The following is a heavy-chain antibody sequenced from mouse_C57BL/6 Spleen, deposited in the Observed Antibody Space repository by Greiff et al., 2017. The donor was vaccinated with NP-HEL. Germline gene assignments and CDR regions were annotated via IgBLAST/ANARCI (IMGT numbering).Heavy chain of an antibody. D-gene: IGHD1-1*01. CDR1: GYAFSSYW. CDR3: ARWGFITTVVVDY. CDR2: IYPGDGDT. J-gene: IGHJ2*01. V-gene: IGHV1-80*01. Sequence: QVQLKQSGAELVKPGASVKISCKASGYAFSSYWMNWVKQRPGKGLEWIGQIYPGDGDTNYNGKFKGKATLTADKSSSTAYMQLSSLTSEDSAVYFCARWGFITTVVVDYWGQGTTLTVSS.